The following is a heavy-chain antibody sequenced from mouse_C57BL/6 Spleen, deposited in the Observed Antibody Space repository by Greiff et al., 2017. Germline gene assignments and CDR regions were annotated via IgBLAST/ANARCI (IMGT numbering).Heavy chain of an antibody. Sequence: VQLQQSGPELVKPGASVKISCKASGYSFTGYYMNWVKQSPEKSLEWIGEINPSTGGTTYNQKFKAKATLTVDKSSSTAYMQLKSLTSEDSAVYYCARIGAMDYWGQGTSVTVSS. J-gene: IGHJ4*01. CDR3: ARIGAMDY. V-gene: IGHV1-42*01. CDR1: GYSFTGYY. CDR2: INPSTGGT.